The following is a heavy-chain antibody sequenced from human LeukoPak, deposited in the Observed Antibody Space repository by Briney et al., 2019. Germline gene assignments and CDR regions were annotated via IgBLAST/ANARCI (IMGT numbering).Heavy chain of an antibody. CDR1: GFPFSLYT. CDR3: AREESSSSYYFDY. Sequence: GGSLRLSCAASGFPFSLYTMNWVRQAPGKGLEWVSYISSSSSTIYYADSVKGRFTISRDNAKNSLYLQMNSLRAEDTAVYYCAREESSSSYYFDYWGQGTLVTVSS. V-gene: IGHV3-48*01. J-gene: IGHJ4*02. CDR2: ISSSSSTI. D-gene: IGHD6-6*01.